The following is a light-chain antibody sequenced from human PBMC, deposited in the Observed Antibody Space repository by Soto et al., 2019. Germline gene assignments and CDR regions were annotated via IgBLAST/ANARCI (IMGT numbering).Light chain of an antibody. CDR3: LQDYNYPIT. CDR2: GVS. Sequence: IQMTQSPSTLSASVGDRATITCRASQSIRYWLAWFQQKPGKAPRLVIYGVSHLQSGVPSRSSGSGFGTDFPLTISSLQPEDSATYYCLQDYNYPITFGGGTKVDIK. CDR1: QSIRYW. J-gene: IGKJ4*01. V-gene: IGKV1-6*01.